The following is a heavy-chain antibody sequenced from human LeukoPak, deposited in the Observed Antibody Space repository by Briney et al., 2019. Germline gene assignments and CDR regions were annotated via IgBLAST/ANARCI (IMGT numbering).Heavy chain of an antibody. CDR2: IYYSGST. CDR1: GGSISSYY. V-gene: IGHV4-59*01. J-gene: IGHJ4*02. D-gene: IGHD3-3*01. Sequence: SETLSLTCTVSGGSISSYYWSWIRQPPGKGLEWIGYIYYSGSTNYNPSLKSRVTISVDTSKNQFSLKLSSVTAADTAVYYCARSITIFGVVIEWGQGTLVTVSS. CDR3: ARSITIFGVVIE.